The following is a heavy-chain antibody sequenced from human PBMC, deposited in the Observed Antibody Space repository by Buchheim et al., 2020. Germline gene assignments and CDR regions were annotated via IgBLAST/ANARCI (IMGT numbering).Heavy chain of an antibody. CDR1: GFSCRSYA. CDR3: AKDRVGTTVVSGNY. V-gene: IGHV3-23*01. Sequence: EVQLLEFGGGLVQPGGSLRLSCAASGFSCRSYAMSWVRQAPGKGLEWVVEISGSGGRTDYADSVKGRFTISRDNSKNTLYRQMNNLRAEDTAVYYCAKDRVGTTVVSGNYSGPGTL. J-gene: IGHJ4*02. D-gene: IGHD4-23*01. CDR2: ISGSGGRT.